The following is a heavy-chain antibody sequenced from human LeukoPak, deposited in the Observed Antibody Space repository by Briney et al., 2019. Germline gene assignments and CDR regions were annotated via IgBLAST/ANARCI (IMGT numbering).Heavy chain of an antibody. D-gene: IGHD3-10*01. V-gene: IGHV4-59*01. CDR1: GASISSYF. CDR2: GYYNGFT. CDR3: ARAYMVRGVIIPYFDY. J-gene: IGHJ4*02. Sequence: SETLSLTCTVSGASISSYFWNWIRQPPEKGLEWIGYGYYNGFTNYNPSLKSRVTISVDTSKNQFSLKLTSVTAADTAVYYCARAYMVRGVIIPYFDYWGQGTLVTVSS.